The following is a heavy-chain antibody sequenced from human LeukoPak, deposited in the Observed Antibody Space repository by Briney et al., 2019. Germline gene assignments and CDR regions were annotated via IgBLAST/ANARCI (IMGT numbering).Heavy chain of an antibody. CDR3: ATDYSNFYGMDV. CDR2: ISGSGGST. D-gene: IGHD4-11*01. V-gene: IGHV3-23*01. CDR1: GFTFSSYA. Sequence: PGGSLRLSCAASGFTFSSYAMSWVRQAPGKGLEWVSGISGSGGSTYYADSVKGRFTISRDNSKNTLYLQMNSPRAEDTAVYYCATDYSNFYGMDVWGQGTTVTVSS. J-gene: IGHJ6*02.